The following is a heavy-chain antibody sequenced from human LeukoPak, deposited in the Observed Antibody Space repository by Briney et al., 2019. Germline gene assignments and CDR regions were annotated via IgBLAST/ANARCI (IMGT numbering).Heavy chain of an antibody. D-gene: IGHD3-10*01. CDR1: GYTFTGDY. Sequence: ASVKVSCQASGYTFTGDYLHWVRQAPGQGLDWMGWMNPNSGGTNYAQKFQGRVTMTRDTSISTAYMEVSRLRSDDTAVYYCARDYASGSYYDYWGQGSLVTVSS. J-gene: IGHJ4*02. CDR3: ARDYASGSYYDY. V-gene: IGHV1-2*02. CDR2: MNPNSGGT.